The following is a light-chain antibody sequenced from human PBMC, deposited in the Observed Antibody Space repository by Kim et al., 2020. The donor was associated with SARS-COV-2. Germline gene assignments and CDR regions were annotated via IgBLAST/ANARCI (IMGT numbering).Light chain of an antibody. CDR2: DVN. CDR1: SSDVGGYSY. V-gene: IGLV2-14*01. J-gene: IGLJ1*01. CDR3: SSYTTSGTYV. Sequence: QSALTQPASVSESPGQSITISCTGTSSDVGGYSYVSWYQQPPGKVPKLIIFDVNKRPSGVSDRFSGSKSGDTASLTISGLQAEDEADYYCSSYTTSGTYVFGTGTKVTVL.